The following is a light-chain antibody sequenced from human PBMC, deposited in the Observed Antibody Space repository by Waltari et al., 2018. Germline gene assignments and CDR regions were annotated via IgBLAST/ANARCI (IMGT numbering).Light chain of an antibody. CDR3: SSYTSSSTNV. CDR2: DVS. Sequence: QSALTQPASVSGSPGQPITISCTGTSSDVGGSNYVPWYQQHPGKAPKLMIYDVSNRPSGVSNRFSGSKSGNTASLTISGLQAEDEADYYCSSYTSSSTNVFGSGTKVTVL. CDR1: SSDVGGSNY. J-gene: IGLJ6*01. V-gene: IGLV2-14*03.